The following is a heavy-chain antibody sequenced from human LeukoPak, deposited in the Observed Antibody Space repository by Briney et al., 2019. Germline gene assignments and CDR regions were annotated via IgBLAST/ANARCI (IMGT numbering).Heavy chain of an antibody. Sequence: ASVKVSCKASGYTFTSYDINWVRQATGQGLEWMGGIIPIFGTANYAQKFQGRVTITADESTSTAYMELSSLRSEDTAVYYCASGSTTVYYYYGMDVWGQGTTVTVSS. D-gene: IGHD2-2*01. J-gene: IGHJ6*02. CDR2: IIPIFGTA. CDR1: GYTFTSYD. CDR3: ASGSTTVYYYYGMDV. V-gene: IGHV1-69*13.